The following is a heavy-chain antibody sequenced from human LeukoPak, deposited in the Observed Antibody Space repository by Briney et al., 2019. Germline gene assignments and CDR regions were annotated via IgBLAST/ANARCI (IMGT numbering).Heavy chain of an antibody. J-gene: IGHJ6*03. V-gene: IGHV4-59*01. CDR3: ARSTPHYDSSDYSKLYYYYYYMDV. D-gene: IGHD3-22*01. CDR2: IYYSGST. Sequence: SETLSLTCTVSSGSISSYYWSWIRQPPGKGLEWSGYIYYSGSTNYNPSLKSRVTISVDTSKNQISLKLSSVTAADTAVYYCARSTPHYDSSDYSKLYYYYYYMDVWGKGTTVTVSS. CDR1: SGSISSYY.